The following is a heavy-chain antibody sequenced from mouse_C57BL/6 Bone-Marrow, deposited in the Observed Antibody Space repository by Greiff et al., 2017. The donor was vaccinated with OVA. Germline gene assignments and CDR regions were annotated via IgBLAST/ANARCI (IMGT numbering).Heavy chain of an antibody. D-gene: IGHD2-1*01. CDR3: LIYYGNYVHFDY. CDR1: GYTFTSYG. V-gene: IGHV1-81*01. J-gene: IGHJ2*01. Sequence: VKLQESGAELARPGASVKLSCKASGYTFTSYGISWVKQRTGQGLEWIGEIYPRSGNTYYNEKFKGKATLTADKSSSTAYMELRSLTSEDSAVYFCLIYYGNYVHFDYWGQGTTLTVSS. CDR2: IYPRSGNT.